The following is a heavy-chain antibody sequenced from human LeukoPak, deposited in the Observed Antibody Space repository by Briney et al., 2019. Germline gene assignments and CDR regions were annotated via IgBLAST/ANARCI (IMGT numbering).Heavy chain of an antibody. Sequence: GGSLRLSCAASGFTFSSYGMHWVRQAPGKGLEWVAVIWYDGSNKYYADSVKGRFTISRDNSKNTLYLQMSSLRAEDTAVYYCARDAGWIPKGGYYYYGMDVWGQGTTVTVSS. V-gene: IGHV3-33*01. CDR1: GFTFSSYG. CDR2: IWYDGSNK. CDR3: ARDAGWIPKGGYYYYGMDV. J-gene: IGHJ6*02. D-gene: IGHD5-12*01.